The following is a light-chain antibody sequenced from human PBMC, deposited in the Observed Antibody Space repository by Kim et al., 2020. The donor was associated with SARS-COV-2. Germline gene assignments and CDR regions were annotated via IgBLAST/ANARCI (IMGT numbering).Light chain of an antibody. Sequence: VSPGESATLSCRASQGLTSNLAWYLHKPGQAPRLLIYGASTRATGIPARFNGIGSGTEFTLTISSLQSEDFAVYYCQQYNSWPRTFGQGTKVDIK. J-gene: IGKJ1*01. V-gene: IGKV3-15*01. CDR1: QGLTSN. CDR3: QQYNSWPRT. CDR2: GAS.